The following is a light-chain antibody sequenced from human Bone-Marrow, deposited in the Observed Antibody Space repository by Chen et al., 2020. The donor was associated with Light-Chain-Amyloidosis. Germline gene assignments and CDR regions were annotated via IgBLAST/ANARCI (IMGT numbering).Light chain of an antibody. J-gene: IGLJ3*02. CDR1: NIGSTS. Sequence: SYVLTQPSSVSVASGQTATIVCGGNNIGSTSVHWYQHTPGQAPLLVVYVDSDRPSGIPERLSGSNSGNTATLTISRVEAGDEADYYCQVWDRSSDRPVFGGGTKLTVL. CDR3: QVWDRSSDRPV. V-gene: IGLV3-21*02. CDR2: VDS.